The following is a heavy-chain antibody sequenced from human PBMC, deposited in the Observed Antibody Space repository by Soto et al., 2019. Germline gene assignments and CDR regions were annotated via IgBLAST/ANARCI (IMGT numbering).Heavy chain of an antibody. CDR3: AREGSGGIVATIEGWLDP. J-gene: IGHJ5*02. Sequence: SETLSLTCTVSGGSISSYYWSWIRQPPGKGLEWIGYIYYSGSTNYNPSLKSRVTISVDTSKNQFSLKLSSVTAADTAVYYCAREGSGGIVATIEGWLDPWGQGTLVTVSS. D-gene: IGHD5-12*01. CDR2: IYYSGST. V-gene: IGHV4-59*12. CDR1: GGSISSYY.